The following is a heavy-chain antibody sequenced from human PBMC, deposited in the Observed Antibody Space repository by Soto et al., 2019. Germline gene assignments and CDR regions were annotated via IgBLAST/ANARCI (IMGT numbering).Heavy chain of an antibody. CDR2: ISSDGSNK. D-gene: IGHD1-26*01. J-gene: IGHJ5*02. CDR1: GFTFSSYG. V-gene: IGHV3-30*18. CDR3: AKDPNTTPRPP. Sequence: PGGSLRLSCAASGFTFSSYGMHWVRQTPGKGLEWVAVISSDGSNKFYADSVKGRFTISRDNSRNTLYLQMNSLRAEDTAVYYCAKDPNTTPRPPWGQGTLVTVSX.